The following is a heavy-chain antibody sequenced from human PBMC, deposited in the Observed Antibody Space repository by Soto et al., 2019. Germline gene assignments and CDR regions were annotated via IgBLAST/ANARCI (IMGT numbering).Heavy chain of an antibody. V-gene: IGHV4-31*03. D-gene: IGHD6-13*01. CDR2: IYYSGST. Sequence: SETLSLTCTVSGGSISSGGYYWSWIRQHPGKGLEWIGYIYYSGSTYYNPSLKSRVTISVDTSKNQFSLKLSSVTAADTAVYYCASSSWYPPYYFDYWGQGTLVTVSS. CDR3: ASSSWYPPYYFDY. CDR1: GGSISSGGYY. J-gene: IGHJ4*02.